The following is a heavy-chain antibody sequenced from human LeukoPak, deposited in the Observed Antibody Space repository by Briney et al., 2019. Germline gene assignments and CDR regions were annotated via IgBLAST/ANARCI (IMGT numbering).Heavy chain of an antibody. CDR1: GYRFVSHW. D-gene: IGHD6-13*01. J-gene: IGHJ3*02. CDR2: IYPGDSDT. V-gene: IGHV5-51*01. CDR3: ARHEIAAAATEAFDI. Sequence: GESLKISCKTSGYRFVSHWIVWVRQMPGKGLEWLGIIYPGDSDTRYSPSFQGQVTISADKSISTAYLQWSSLKASDTAMYYCARHEIAAAATEAFDIWGQGTMVTVSS.